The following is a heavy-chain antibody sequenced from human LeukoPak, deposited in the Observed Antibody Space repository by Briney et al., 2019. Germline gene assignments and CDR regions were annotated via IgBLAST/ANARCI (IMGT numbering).Heavy chain of an antibody. CDR3: VKDSLPGDSPFDY. CDR1: GFTFSTYA. J-gene: IGHJ4*02. Sequence: GGSLRLSCSASGFTFSTYAMHWVRQAPGKGLEYVSAISGDGITTHYADSVKGRFTISRDNSKHTLYLQMSSLRAEDTALYYCVKDSLPGDSPFDYWGQGTLVTVSS. D-gene: IGHD7-27*01. V-gene: IGHV3-64D*06. CDR2: ISGDGITT.